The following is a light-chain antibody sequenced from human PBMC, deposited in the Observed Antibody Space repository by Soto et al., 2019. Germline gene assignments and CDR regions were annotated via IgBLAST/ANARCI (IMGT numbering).Light chain of an antibody. Sequence: DIQMTQSPSTLSASVGDRVTITCRASQSISSWLAWYQQKPGKAPKLLIYDASSLESGVPSRFSGSGSGTEFTLTISSLQPDDFATYYCHCGTFGQGTKVEIK. J-gene: IGKJ1*01. CDR3: HCGT. CDR2: DAS. CDR1: QSISSW. V-gene: IGKV1-5*01.